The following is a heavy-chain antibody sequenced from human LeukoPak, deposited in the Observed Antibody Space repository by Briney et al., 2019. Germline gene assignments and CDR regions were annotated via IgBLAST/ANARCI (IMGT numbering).Heavy chain of an antibody. D-gene: IGHD3-16*01. J-gene: IGHJ5*02. CDR2: ISWNSGSI. CDR3: AKDMGGAFDP. Sequence: PGRSLRLSCAASGFTFDDYAMHWVRQAPGKGLEWVSGISWNSGSIGYADSVKGRFTISRDNAKNSLYLQMNSLRAEDMALYYCAKDMGGAFDPWGQGTLVTVSS. CDR1: GFTFDDYA. V-gene: IGHV3-9*03.